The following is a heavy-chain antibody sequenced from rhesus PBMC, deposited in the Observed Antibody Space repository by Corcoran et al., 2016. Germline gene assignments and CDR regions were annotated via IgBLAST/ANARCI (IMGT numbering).Heavy chain of an antibody. Sequence: QLQLQESGPGLVKPSETLSLTCAVSGGSISGYRWSWIRQPPGKGLEWIGRIDSSGSTDYSPYLKSRVTIARDTSKNQFSLKLSSVTAADTAVYYCARVSSGWSPIWYWGQGVLVTVSS. CDR2: IDSSGST. CDR3: ARVSSGWSPIWY. J-gene: IGHJ4*01. D-gene: IGHD6S26*01. V-gene: IGHV4-160*01. CDR1: GGSISGYR.